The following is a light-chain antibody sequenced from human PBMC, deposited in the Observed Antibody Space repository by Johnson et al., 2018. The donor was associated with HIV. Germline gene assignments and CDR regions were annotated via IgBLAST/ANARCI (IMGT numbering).Light chain of an antibody. J-gene: IGLJ1*01. CDR2: KNN. Sequence: QSVLTQPPSVSAAPGQKVTISCSGSSSTIGNNYVSWYQVLPGAAPKLLIYKNNERPSGIPDRFSGSKSGTSATLGITGLQTGDEADYYCGKWDTSLSAVGVFGTGTKVTVL. CDR3: GKWDTSLSAVGV. V-gene: IGLV1-51*02. CDR1: SSTIGNNY.